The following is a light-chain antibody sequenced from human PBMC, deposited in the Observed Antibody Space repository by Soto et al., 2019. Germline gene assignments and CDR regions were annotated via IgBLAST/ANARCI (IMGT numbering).Light chain of an antibody. V-gene: IGKV1-33*01. J-gene: IGKJ1*01. CDR3: QQYDNLPWT. Sequence: DIQMTQSPSSLSACVGDRVTITCQARQDINNYLNWYQQKPGKAPKLLIYDASNLETGVPSRFSGSGSGTDFTFTISSLQPEDIATYYCQQYDNLPWTFGQGTKVEIK. CDR1: QDINNY. CDR2: DAS.